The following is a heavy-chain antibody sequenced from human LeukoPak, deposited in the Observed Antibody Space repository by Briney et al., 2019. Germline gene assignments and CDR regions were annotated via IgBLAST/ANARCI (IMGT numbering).Heavy chain of an antibody. CDR1: GGSFSGYY. CDR2: INHSGRT. Sequence: SETLSLTCAVYGGSFSGYYWSWVRQPPGKGPEWMGEINHSGRTNYNPSLTSRGTISVATSKNHFSLKLPSVTAADTAVYYCARGVCSGGSCYSEWNYWGQGTLVTVSS. D-gene: IGHD2-15*01. V-gene: IGHV4-34*01. CDR3: ARGVCSGGSCYSEWNY. J-gene: IGHJ4*02.